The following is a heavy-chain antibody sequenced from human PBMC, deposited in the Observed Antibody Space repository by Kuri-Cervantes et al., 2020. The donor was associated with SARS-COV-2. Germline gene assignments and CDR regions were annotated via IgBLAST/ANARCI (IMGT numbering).Heavy chain of an antibody. CDR1: GGPFRGYY. D-gene: IGHD1-26*01. J-gene: IGHJ4*02. V-gene: IGHV3-11*04. CDR3: ARQWELPNLGDFDY. CDR2: IGSSGTTK. Sequence: LSLTCAVYGGPFRGYYCSWIRQPPGKGLGWVSNIGSSGTTKYYADSVKGLFNISRDNAKNSLYLQKRSLRAEDTAVYYCARQWELPNLGDFDYWGQGTLVTVSS.